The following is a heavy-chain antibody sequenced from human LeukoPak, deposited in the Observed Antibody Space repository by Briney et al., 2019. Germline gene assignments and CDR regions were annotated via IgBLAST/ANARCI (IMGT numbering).Heavy chain of an antibody. CDR3: ARRVYSSSWSSFDY. Sequence: GGSLRLSCAASGFSFSSYNMNWVRPTPGKGLEWVSYISSGSSTIYYADSVKGRFTISRDNARNSLYLQLNSLRDEDTAVYYCARRVYSSSWSSFDYWGQGSLVTVSS. CDR2: ISSGSSTI. V-gene: IGHV3-48*02. J-gene: IGHJ4*02. CDR1: GFSFSSYN. D-gene: IGHD6-13*01.